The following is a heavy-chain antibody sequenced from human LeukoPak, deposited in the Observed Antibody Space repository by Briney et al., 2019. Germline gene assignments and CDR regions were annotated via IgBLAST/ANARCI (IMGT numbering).Heavy chain of an antibody. D-gene: IGHD6-19*01. CDR1: GFTFSSYG. CDR2: ISYDGSNK. Sequence: PGRSLRLSCAASGFTFSSYGVPWVRQAPGKGLEWVAVISYDGSNKYYADSVKGRFTISRDNSKNTLYLQMNSLRAEDTAVYYCAKGIAVAGTNLDYWGQGTLVTVSS. V-gene: IGHV3-30*18. J-gene: IGHJ4*02. CDR3: AKGIAVAGTNLDY.